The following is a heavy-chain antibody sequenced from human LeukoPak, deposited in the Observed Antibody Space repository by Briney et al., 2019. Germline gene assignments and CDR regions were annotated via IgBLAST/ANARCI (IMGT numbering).Heavy chain of an antibody. V-gene: IGHV4-59*01. Sequence: SETLSLTCAVYGGSFSGYYWSWIRQPPGKGLEWIGYIYYSGSTNYNPSLKSRVTISVDTSKNQFSLKLSSVTAADTAVYYCARTPPSSSGNWFDPWGQGTLVTVSS. CDR1: GGSFSGYY. CDR2: IYYSGST. D-gene: IGHD6-13*01. CDR3: ARTPPSSSGNWFDP. J-gene: IGHJ5*02.